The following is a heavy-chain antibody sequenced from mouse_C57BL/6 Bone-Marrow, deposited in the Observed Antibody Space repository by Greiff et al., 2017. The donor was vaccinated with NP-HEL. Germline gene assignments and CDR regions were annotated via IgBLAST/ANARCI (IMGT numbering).Heavy chain of an antibody. D-gene: IGHD2-2*01. CDR3: TRGPIYYGYDDAMDY. V-gene: IGHV6-6*01. CDR2: IRNKANNHAT. CDR1: GFTFSDAW. Sequence: DVKLQESGGGLVQPGGSMKLSCAASGFTFSDAWMDWVRQSPEKGLEWVAEIRNKANNHATYYAESVKGRFTISRDDSKSSVYLQMNSLRAEDTGIYYCTRGPIYYGYDDAMDYWGQGTSVTVSS. J-gene: IGHJ4*01.